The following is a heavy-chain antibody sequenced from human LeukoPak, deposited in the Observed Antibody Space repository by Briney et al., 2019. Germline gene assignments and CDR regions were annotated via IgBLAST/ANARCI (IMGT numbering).Heavy chain of an antibody. J-gene: IGHJ4*02. D-gene: IGHD4-23*01. V-gene: IGHV2-70*01. CDR2: IDWDDDK. CDR1: GFSLSHSGMC. Sequence: ESVPTLLNPTQTLTVTCTFSGFSLSHSGMCVSWILQPPGKALDWLALIDWDDDKFYSTSLKTRVTISKDTSKNQVVLTMTNMDPVDTATYYCARIQAYGGNSEGNYFNYWGQGTLVTVSS. CDR3: ARIQAYGGNSEGNYFNY.